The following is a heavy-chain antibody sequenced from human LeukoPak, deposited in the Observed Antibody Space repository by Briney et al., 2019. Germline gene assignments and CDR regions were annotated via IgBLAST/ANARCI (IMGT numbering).Heavy chain of an antibody. D-gene: IGHD6-19*01. Sequence: GGSLRLSCAASGFTFSGSAMHWVRQASGKGLEWVGRIRSKANSYATAYAASVKGRFTIPRDDSKNTAYLQMNSLKTEDTAVYYCTSTHADSSGWYSHGAFDIWGQGTMVTVSS. CDR2: IRSKANSYAT. CDR3: TSTHADSSGWYSHGAFDI. CDR1: GFTFSGSA. V-gene: IGHV3-73*01. J-gene: IGHJ3*02.